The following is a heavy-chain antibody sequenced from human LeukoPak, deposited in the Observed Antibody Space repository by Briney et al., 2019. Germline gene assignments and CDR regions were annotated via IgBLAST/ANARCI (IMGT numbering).Heavy chain of an antibody. CDR3: ATSQGPGIHWFDP. J-gene: IGHJ5*02. CDR1: GFTATSNS. CDR2: ISTGVEI. Sequence: GGSLRLSCAASGFTATSNSMNWVRHAPGKGLEWVSVISTGVEIHYAKPVRVRFTISRDSSSNTLSLHMNSLRVADTAIYYCATSQGPGIHWFDPSGQGTLVTVSS. V-gene: IGHV3-53*01.